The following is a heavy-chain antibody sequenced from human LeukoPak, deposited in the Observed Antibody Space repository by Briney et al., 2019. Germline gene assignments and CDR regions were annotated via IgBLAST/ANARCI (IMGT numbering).Heavy chain of an antibody. V-gene: IGHV3-23*01. Sequence: GGSLRLSCAASGFSFSSYAMSWVRQAPGKGLEWVSGISYSGGSTYSADSVKGRFTISRDNSKNTLFLQMNRLRAEDTAIYYCAKDRSPLRGQGTLVTVSS. CDR2: ISYSGGST. J-gene: IGHJ4*02. CDR3: AKDRSPL. CDR1: GFSFSSYA.